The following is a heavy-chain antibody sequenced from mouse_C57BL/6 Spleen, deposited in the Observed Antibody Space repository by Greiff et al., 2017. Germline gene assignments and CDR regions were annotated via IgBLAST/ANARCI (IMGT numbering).Heavy chain of an antibody. CDR1: GYTFTSYW. Sequence: QVQLQQPGAELVRPGTSVKLSCKASGYTFTSYWMHWVKQRPGQGLEWIGVIDPSDSYTNYNQKFKGKATLTVDTSSSTAYMQLSSLTSEDSAVXYCAREGRGFAYWGQGTLVTVSA. V-gene: IGHV1-59*01. J-gene: IGHJ3*01. CDR3: AREGRGFAY. D-gene: IGHD3-3*01. CDR2: IDPSDSYT.